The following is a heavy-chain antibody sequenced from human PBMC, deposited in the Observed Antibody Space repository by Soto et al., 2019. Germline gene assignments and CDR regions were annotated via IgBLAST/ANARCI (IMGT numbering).Heavy chain of an antibody. D-gene: IGHD3-10*01. Sequence: ASVKVSCKASGYTFTIYGINWVRQAPGQGLEWMGWISPDNGNTNYAQKLQGRVTMTTDTSASTAYMELSSLRSEDTAVFYCARSPSMVPFDYWGQGTLVTVSS. CDR2: ISPDNGNT. J-gene: IGHJ4*02. CDR1: GYTFTIYG. V-gene: IGHV1-18*01. CDR3: ARSPSMVPFDY.